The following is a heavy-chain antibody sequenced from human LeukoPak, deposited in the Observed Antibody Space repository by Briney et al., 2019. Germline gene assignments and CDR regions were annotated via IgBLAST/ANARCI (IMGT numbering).Heavy chain of an antibody. V-gene: IGHV4-39*01. J-gene: IGHJ3*02. CDR1: GGSISSSSYY. D-gene: IGHD6-13*01. Sequence: SETLSLTCTVSGGSISSSSYYWGWTRQPPGKGLEWIGSIYYSGSTYYNPSLKSRVTISVDTSKNQFSLKLSSVTAADTAVYYCARQPIAAAGEFWRFWPDAFDIWGQGTMVTVSS. CDR3: ARQPIAAAGEFWRFWPDAFDI. CDR2: IYYSGST.